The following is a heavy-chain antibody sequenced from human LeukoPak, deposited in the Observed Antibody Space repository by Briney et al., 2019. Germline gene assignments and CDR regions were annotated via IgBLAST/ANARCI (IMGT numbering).Heavy chain of an antibody. V-gene: IGHV4-59*08. D-gene: IGHD4-17*01. CDR3: ARHNIASDGARLFDF. CDR2: LYYSGYS. CDR1: GGSITSYY. Sequence: SETLSLTCTVSGGSITSYYWAWLRQPPGKGLEWIGYLYYSGYSKYNPSLTSRASMSVDTSKNQFSLKLTSVTAADTAVYYCARHNIASDGARLFDFWGRGTLVTVSS. J-gene: IGHJ4*02.